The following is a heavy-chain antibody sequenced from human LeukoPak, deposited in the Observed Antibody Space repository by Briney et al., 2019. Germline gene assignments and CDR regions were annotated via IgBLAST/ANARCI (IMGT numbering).Heavy chain of an antibody. J-gene: IGHJ4*02. CDR3: ARVPYTAMGIYYFDY. CDR1: GYTFTSYA. V-gene: IGHV7-4-1*02. CDR2: INTNTGNP. Sequence: GASVTVSCRASGYTFTSYAMNWVRQAPGQGLEWMGCINTNTGNPTYAQGFTGRFVFSLDTSVSTAYLQISSLKAEDTAVYYCARVPYTAMGIYYFDYWGQGTLVTVSS. D-gene: IGHD5-18*01.